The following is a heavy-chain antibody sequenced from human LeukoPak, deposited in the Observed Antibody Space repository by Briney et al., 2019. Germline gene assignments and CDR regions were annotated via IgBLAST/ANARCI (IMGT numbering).Heavy chain of an antibody. V-gene: IGHV3-30-3*01. Sequence: GGSLRLSCAASGFTFSSYAMHWVRQAPGKGLEWVAVISYDGSNKYYADSVKGRFTISRDNSKNTRYLQMNSLRAEDTAAHYCATDADRSDSYNWNHPWFDGMDVWGQGTTVTVSS. D-gene: IGHD1-14*01. J-gene: IGHJ6*02. CDR1: GFTFSSYA. CDR2: ISYDGSNK. CDR3: ATDADRSDSYNWNHPWFDGMDV.